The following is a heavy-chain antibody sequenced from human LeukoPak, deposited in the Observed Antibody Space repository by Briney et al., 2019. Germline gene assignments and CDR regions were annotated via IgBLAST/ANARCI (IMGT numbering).Heavy chain of an antibody. J-gene: IGHJ4*02. Sequence: SETLSLTCAVSGDSLRSSNWWSWVRQPPGKGLEWIGEIYHSGTTNYNPSLKSRVTISMDTSKNQFSLNLRSVTAADTAVYYCARGHYDYVWGSYRYSVPRNYFDYWGQGTLVTVSS. D-gene: IGHD3-16*02. V-gene: IGHV4-4*02. CDR1: GDSLRSSNW. CDR2: IYHSGTT. CDR3: ARGHYDYVWGSYRYSVPRNYFDY.